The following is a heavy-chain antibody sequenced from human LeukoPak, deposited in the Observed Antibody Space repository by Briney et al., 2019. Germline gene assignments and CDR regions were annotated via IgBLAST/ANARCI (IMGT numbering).Heavy chain of an antibody. CDR3: ARSFGEGGYYYYMDV. CDR2: MNPNSGNT. J-gene: IGHJ6*03. Sequence: ASVKVSCKASGYTFTSYDINWVRQATGQGLEWMGWMNPNSGNTGYAQKFQGRVTITRNTSISTAYMELSSLRSEDTAVYYCARSFGEGGYYYYMDVRGKGTTVTVSS. D-gene: IGHD2-21*01. CDR1: GYTFTSYD. V-gene: IGHV1-8*03.